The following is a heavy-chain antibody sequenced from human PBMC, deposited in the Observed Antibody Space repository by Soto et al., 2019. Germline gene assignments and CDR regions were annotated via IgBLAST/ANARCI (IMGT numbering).Heavy chain of an antibody. CDR3: ARQKRHNWFDP. CDR2: ISAYNGNT. D-gene: IGHD1-1*01. Sequence: ASVKVSCKASCYTFTSYGISWFRQAPGQGLEWMGWISAYNGNTNYAQKLQGRVTMTTDTSTSTAYMELRSLRSDDTAVYYCARQKRHNWFDPWGQGTLVTVSS. J-gene: IGHJ5*02. CDR1: CYTFTSYG. V-gene: IGHV1-18*01.